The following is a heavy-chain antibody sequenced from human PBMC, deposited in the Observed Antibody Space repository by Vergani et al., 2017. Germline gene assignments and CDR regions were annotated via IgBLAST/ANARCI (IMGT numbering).Heavy chain of an antibody. V-gene: IGHV3-53*01. J-gene: IGHJ4*02. D-gene: IGHD7-27*01. CDR1: GFTVSSNY. CDR3: ARGLKLGDHSGAFDY. Sequence: EVQLVESGGGLIQPGGSLRLSCAASGFTVSSNYMSWVRQAPGKGLEWVSVIYSGGSTYYADSVKGRFTISRDNSKNTLYLQMNSLRAEDTAVYYCARGLKLGDHSGAFDYWGQGTLVTVSS. CDR2: IYSGGST.